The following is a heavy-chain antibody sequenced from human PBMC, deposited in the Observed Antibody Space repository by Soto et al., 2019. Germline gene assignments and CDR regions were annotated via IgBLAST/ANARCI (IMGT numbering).Heavy chain of an antibody. J-gene: IGHJ6*02. Sequence: HPGGSLRLSCAASGFTFSSYGMHWVRQAPGKGLEWVAVIWYDGSNKYYADSVKGRFTISRDNSKNTLYLQMNSLRAEDTAVYYCARDRDTAMVGSTWGMDVWGQGTTVTVSS. CDR1: GFTFSSYG. CDR3: ARDRDTAMVGSTWGMDV. V-gene: IGHV3-33*01. D-gene: IGHD5-18*01. CDR2: IWYDGSNK.